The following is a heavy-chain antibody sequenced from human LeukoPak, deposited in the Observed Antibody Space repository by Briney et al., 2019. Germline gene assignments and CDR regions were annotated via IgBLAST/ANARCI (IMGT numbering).Heavy chain of an antibody. V-gene: IGHV3-21*04. J-gene: IGHJ4*02. D-gene: IGHD4-17*01. CDR2: ISSSSSYI. Sequence: PGGSLRLSCAASGFTFSSYSMNWVRQAPGKGLEWVSSISSSSSYIYYADSVKGRFTISRDNSKNTLYLQMNSLRAEDTAVYYCARGGHGDAIDYWGQGTLVTVSS. CDR1: GFTFSSYS. CDR3: ARGGHGDAIDY.